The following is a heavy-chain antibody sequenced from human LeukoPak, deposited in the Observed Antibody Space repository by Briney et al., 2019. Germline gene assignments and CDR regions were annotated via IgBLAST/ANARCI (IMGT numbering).Heavy chain of an antibody. J-gene: IGHJ6*03. Sequence: SETLSFTCTGSVGSISSYNWSWIRQAPGQGLEWIGYVYYSRSTNYNPSLNGRVTISVESSKTPFTLKLSSVTAAATAVYYFARGLLWFGEGVANMDIWGKGTTVTISS. CDR3: ARGLLWFGEGVANMDI. V-gene: IGHV4-59*01. CDR2: VYYSRST. CDR1: VGSISSYN. D-gene: IGHD3-10*01.